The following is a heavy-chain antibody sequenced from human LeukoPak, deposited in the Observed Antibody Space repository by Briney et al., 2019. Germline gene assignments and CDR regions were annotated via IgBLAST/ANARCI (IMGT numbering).Heavy chain of an antibody. D-gene: IGHD5-12*01. CDR1: GDSISSSRYY. J-gene: IGHJ4*02. CDR3: ARALATMFFDY. V-gene: IGHV4-39*07. CDR2: IYYSGST. Sequence: PSETLSLTCTVSGDSISSSRYYWGWIRQPPGRGLEWIGTIYYSGSTYYNPSLKSRVTMSVDTSKDQFSLKLNSVTAADTAVYYCARALATMFFDYWGQGTLVTVST.